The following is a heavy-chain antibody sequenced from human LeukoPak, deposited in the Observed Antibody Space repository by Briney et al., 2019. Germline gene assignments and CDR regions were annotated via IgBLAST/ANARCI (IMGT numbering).Heavy chain of an antibody. CDR1: GDSISSGDYY. V-gene: IGHV4-30-4*08. J-gene: IGHJ5*02. CDR2: IYYSGST. D-gene: IGHD6-13*01. CDR3: ARGGQQLVLGWFDP. Sequence: PSETLSLTCTVSGDSISSGDYYWSWIRQPPGKGLEWIGNIYYSGSTYYNPSLKSRVTISVDRSKNQFSLKLSSVTAADTAVYYCARGGQQLVLGWFDPWGQGTLVTVSS.